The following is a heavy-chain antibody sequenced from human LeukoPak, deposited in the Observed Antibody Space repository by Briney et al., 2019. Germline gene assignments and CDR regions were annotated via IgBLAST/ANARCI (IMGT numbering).Heavy chain of an antibody. V-gene: IGHV3-74*01. CDR1: GFTFNNYL. J-gene: IGHJ5*02. Sequence: GGSLRLSCAASGFTFNNYLMHWVRQPPGKGLLWVSRINTDGSTTNYADSVKGRFTISRDNAKNMVYLQMNSLRGEDTAVYYCASENFDPWGQGNPVTVSS. CDR2: INTDGSTT. CDR3: ASENFDP.